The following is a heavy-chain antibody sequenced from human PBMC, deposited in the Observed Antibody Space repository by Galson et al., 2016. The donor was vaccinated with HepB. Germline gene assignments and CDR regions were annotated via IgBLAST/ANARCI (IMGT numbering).Heavy chain of an antibody. CDR3: ARELQDAVTFAWYLDL. V-gene: IGHV3-13*04. CDR2: IGTRGDT. CDR1: GSTFSTYD. J-gene: IGHJ2*01. Sequence: SLRLSCAASGSTFSTYDMHWVRQASGKGLEWVSAIGTRGDTYYADSVEGRFTISRENAKNSSYLQMNYLRAEDTALYYCARELQDAVTFAWYLDLWGRGTLVTVSS. D-gene: IGHD4-17*01.